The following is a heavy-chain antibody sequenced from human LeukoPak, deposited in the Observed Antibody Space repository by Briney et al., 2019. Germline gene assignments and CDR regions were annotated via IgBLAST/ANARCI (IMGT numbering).Heavy chain of an antibody. CDR2: MNPGSSKT. CDR1: GYTFTSYD. Sequence: ASVKVSCKASGYTFTSYDINWVRQVTGQGLEWVGWMNPGSSKTAYAQDFQGRVTFTWETSISTAYMELSRLRSEDTAVYYCARGFSDPKVWSTRPGYYQYMDVWGQGTTVTVSS. J-gene: IGHJ6*03. CDR3: ARGFSDPKVWSTRPGYYQYMDV. V-gene: IGHV1-8*01. D-gene: IGHD3-10*01.